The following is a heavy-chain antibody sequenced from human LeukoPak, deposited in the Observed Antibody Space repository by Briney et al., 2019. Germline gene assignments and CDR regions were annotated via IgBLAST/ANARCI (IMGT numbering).Heavy chain of an antibody. J-gene: IGHJ4*02. CDR3: ARGQPADDY. CDR1: GGSFSGYY. CDR2: INHSGST. V-gene: IGHV4-34*01. D-gene: IGHD2-2*01. Sequence: SETLSLTCAVYGGSFSGYYWSWIRQPPGKGLEWVGEINHSGSTNYNPSLKSRVTMSVDTSKSQFSLKLSSVTAADTAVYYCARGQPADDYWGQGTLVTVSS.